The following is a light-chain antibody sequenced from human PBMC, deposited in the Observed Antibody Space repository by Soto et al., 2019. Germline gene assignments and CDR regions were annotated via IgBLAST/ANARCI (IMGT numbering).Light chain of an antibody. Sequence: QSVLTQPPSVSGAPGQRVTISCTGSSSNIGAGYDVHWYQQVPGAAPQLLIYDNDNRPSGVPDRFSGSKSGTSASLAIGGLQAEDEADYYCQSYDTSLSGSEVFGGGTKLTVL. V-gene: IGLV1-40*01. CDR3: QSYDTSLSGSEV. CDR2: DND. J-gene: IGLJ3*02. CDR1: SSNIGAGYD.